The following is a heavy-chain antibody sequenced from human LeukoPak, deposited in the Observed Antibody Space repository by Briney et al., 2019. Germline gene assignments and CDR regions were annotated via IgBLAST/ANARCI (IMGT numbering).Heavy chain of an antibody. Sequence: ASVKVSCKASGYIFTNYGLSWVRQAPGQGLEWMGWISAYNGNTYYAQRFQGRVTMTTDTSTSTAYMELRNLRSDDTAVYYCARVNPDPITVTTVTGFDYWGQGTLVTVSS. J-gene: IGHJ4*02. D-gene: IGHD4-11*01. V-gene: IGHV1-18*01. CDR1: GYIFTNYG. CDR3: ARVNPDPITVTTVTGFDY. CDR2: ISAYNGNT.